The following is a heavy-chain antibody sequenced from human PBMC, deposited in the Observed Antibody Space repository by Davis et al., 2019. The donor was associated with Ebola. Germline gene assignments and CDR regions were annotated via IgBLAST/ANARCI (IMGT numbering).Heavy chain of an antibody. CDR2: INPNSGGT. D-gene: IGHD1-1*01. V-gene: IGHV1-2*04. CDR1: GYTFTGYY. J-gene: IGHJ6*02. CDR3: ARGGATGTQGVYYYYGMDV. Sequence: ASVKVSCKASGYTFTGYYMHWVRQAPGQGLEWMGWINPNSGGTNYAQRFQGWVTMTRDTSISTAYMELSRLRSDDTAVYYCARGGATGTQGVYYYYGMDVWGQGTTVTVSS.